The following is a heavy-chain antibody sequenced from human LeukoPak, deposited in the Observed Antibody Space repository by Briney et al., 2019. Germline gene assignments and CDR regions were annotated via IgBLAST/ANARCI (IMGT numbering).Heavy chain of an antibody. Sequence: GGSLRLSCAASGFTFSSYSMNWVRQAPGKGLEWVSSISSSSSYIYYADSVKGRFTISRDNAKNSLYLQMNSLRAEDTAVYYCARVVAVAGKAFDIWGQGTVVTVSS. CDR1: GFTFSSYS. V-gene: IGHV3-21*01. CDR2: ISSSSSYI. J-gene: IGHJ3*02. CDR3: ARVVAVAGKAFDI. D-gene: IGHD6-19*01.